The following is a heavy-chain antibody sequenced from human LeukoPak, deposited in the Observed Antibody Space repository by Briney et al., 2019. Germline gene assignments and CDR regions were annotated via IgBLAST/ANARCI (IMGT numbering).Heavy chain of an antibody. CDR2: INPSGGST. CDR1: GYTFTSYY. D-gene: IGHD6-19*01. J-gene: IGHJ4*02. Sequence: AASVKVSCKASGYTFTSYYMHWVRQAPGQGLEWMGIINPSGGSTSYAQKFQGRVTMTRDTSTSTVYMELSSLRSEDTAVYYCARDRAPSIAVARGALDYWGQGTLVTVSS. CDR3: ARDRAPSIAVARGALDY. V-gene: IGHV1-46*01.